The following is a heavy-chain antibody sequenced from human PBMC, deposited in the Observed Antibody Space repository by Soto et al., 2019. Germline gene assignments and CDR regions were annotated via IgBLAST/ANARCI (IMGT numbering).Heavy chain of an antibody. CDR1: GGTFSSYT. V-gene: IGHV1-69*14. D-gene: IGHD5-12*01. CDR3: ARGKQRWLKVWYFDL. Sequence: QVQLVQSGAEVKKPGSSVTVSCKASGGTFSSYTISWVRQAPGQGLEWMGGIIPIFGTANYAQQFQGRVTITADISTRTASMDLRRLRSEETAVYYFARGKQRWLKVWYFDLWGRGTLVTGAS. CDR2: IIPIFGTA. J-gene: IGHJ2*01.